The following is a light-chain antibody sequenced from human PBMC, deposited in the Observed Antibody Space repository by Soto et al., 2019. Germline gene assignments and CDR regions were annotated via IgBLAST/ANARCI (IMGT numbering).Light chain of an antibody. CDR3: QQRSNWPPSWT. Sequence: EIVLTQSPATLSLSPGXRATLSCRASQSVSSYLAWYQQKPGQAPRLLIYDASNRATGIPARFSGSGSGTDFTLTISSLEPEDFAVYYCQQRSNWPPSWTFGQGTKVDIK. CDR1: QSVSSY. J-gene: IGKJ1*01. V-gene: IGKV3-11*01. CDR2: DAS.